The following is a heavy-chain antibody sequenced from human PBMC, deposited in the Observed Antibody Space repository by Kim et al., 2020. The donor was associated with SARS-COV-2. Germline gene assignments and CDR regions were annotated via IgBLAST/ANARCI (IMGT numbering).Heavy chain of an antibody. J-gene: IGHJ4*02. Sequence: SQKFQGRVTITRDTSASTAYMELSSLRSEDTAVYYCARVSAYYGSGSYRLWGQGTLVTVSS. CDR3: ARVSAYYGSGSYRL. V-gene: IGHV1-3*01. D-gene: IGHD3-10*01.